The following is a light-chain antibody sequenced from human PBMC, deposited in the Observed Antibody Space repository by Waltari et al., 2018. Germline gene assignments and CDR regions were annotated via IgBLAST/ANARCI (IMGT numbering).Light chain of an antibody. V-gene: IGLV3-1*01. CDR2: QDS. J-gene: IGLJ2*01. Sequence: SYELTQPPSVSVSPGQTASITCSGDKLGDKYACWYQQKPGQSPVLVIYQDSKRPPGIPERFSGSNSGNTATLTISGTQAMDEADYYCQAWDSSTAEDVVFGGGTKLTVL. CDR1: KLGDKY. CDR3: QAWDSSTAEDVV.